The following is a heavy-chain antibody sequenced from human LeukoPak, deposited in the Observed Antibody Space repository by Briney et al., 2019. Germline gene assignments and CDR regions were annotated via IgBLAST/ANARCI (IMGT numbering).Heavy chain of an antibody. CDR3: ARDRGDFWSGYYPSDY. D-gene: IGHD3-3*01. J-gene: IGHJ4*02. CDR2: ISAYNGNT. Sequence: ASVKVSCKASGYTFTSYGISWVRQAPGQGLEWMGWISAYNGNTNYAQKLQGRVTMTTDTSTSTAYMELRSLRSDDTAVYYCARDRGDFWSGYYPSDYWGQGTLATVSS. V-gene: IGHV1-18*01. CDR1: GYTFTSYG.